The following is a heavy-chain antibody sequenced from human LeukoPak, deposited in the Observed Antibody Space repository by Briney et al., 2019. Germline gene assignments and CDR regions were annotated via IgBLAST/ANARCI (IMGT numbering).Heavy chain of an antibody. CDR2: ISAYNGNT. Sequence: GASVKVSCKASGGTFSSYGISWVRQAPGQGLEWMGWISAYNGNTNYAQKLQGRVTMTTDTSTSTAYMELRSLRSDDTAVYYCASGGHDYGGHDPHDAFDIWGQGTMVTVSS. CDR3: ASGGHDYGGHDPHDAFDI. D-gene: IGHD4-23*01. CDR1: GGTFSSYG. V-gene: IGHV1-18*01. J-gene: IGHJ3*02.